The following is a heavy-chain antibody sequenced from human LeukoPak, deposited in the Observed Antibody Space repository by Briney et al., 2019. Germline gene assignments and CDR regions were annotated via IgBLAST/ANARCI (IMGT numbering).Heavy chain of an antibody. CDR1: GFTFSSYG. J-gene: IGHJ5*02. D-gene: IGHD3-10*01. Sequence: GGSLRLSCAASGFTFSSYGMSWVRQAPGKGLEWVSTISGSGDSTYYADSVKGRFTISRDSSENTVYLQMNSLRAEDTAIYYCAKDLRPLLWFGELTSWGQGTLVTVPS. CDR3: AKDLRPLLWFGELTS. V-gene: IGHV3-23*01. CDR2: ISGSGDST.